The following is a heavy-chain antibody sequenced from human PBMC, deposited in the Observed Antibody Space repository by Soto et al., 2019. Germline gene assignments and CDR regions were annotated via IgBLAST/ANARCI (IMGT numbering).Heavy chain of an antibody. J-gene: IGHJ4*02. CDR1: GGTFSSYA. CDR3: ARDPGGSKGDYGDY. D-gene: IGHD3-16*01. CDR2: IIPIFGTA. Sequence: QVQLVQSGAEVQKPGSSVKVSCKASGGTFSSYAISWVRQAPGQGLEWMGGIIPIFGTANYAQKFQGRVTITADKYTSTAYMELRSLRSEDTAVYYCARDPGGSKGDYGDYWGQGTLVTVSS. V-gene: IGHV1-69*06.